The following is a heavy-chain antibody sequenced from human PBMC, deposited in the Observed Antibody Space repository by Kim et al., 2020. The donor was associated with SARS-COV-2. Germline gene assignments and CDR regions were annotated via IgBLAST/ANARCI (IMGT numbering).Heavy chain of an antibody. CDR3: ASDFLEIAAAAPMRDYYYYYGMDV. D-gene: IGHD6-13*01. CDR1: GYTFTSYY. J-gene: IGHJ6*02. V-gene: IGHV1-46*01. CDR2: INPSGGST. Sequence: ASVKVSCKASGYTFTSYYMHWVRQAPGQGLEWMGIINPSGGSTSYAQKFQGRVTMTRDTSTSTVYMELSSLRSEDTAVYYCASDFLEIAAAAPMRDYYYYYGMDVWGQGTTVTVSS.